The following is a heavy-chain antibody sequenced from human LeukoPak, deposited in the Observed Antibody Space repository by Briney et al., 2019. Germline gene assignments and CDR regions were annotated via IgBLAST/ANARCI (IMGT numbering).Heavy chain of an antibody. D-gene: IGHD6-19*01. Sequence: SETLSLTCTVSGGSISSSSYYWGRIRQPPGKGLEWIGSIYYSGSTYYNPSLKSRVTISVDTSKSQFSLKLSSVTAADTAVYYCARQGTSSGWTYYYYGMDVWGQGTTVTVSS. J-gene: IGHJ6*02. CDR3: ARQGTSSGWTYYYYGMDV. V-gene: IGHV4-39*01. CDR2: IYYSGST. CDR1: GGSISSSSYY.